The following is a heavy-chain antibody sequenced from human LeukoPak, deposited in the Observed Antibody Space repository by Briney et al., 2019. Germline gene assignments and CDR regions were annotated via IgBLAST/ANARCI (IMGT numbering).Heavy chain of an antibody. CDR3: ASSPLAVAGMGEYFDY. V-gene: IGHV4-61*02. D-gene: IGHD6-19*01. CDR2: IYTSGST. Sequence: PSQTLSLTCTVSGGSISSGSYYWSWIRQPAGKGLEWIGRIYTSGSTNYNPSLKSRVTISVDTSKNQFSLKLSSVTAADTAEYYCASSPLAVAGMGEYFDYWGQGTLVTVSS. CDR1: GGSISSGSYY. J-gene: IGHJ4*02.